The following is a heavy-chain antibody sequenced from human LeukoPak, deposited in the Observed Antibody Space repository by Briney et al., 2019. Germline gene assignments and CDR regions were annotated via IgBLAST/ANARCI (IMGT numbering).Heavy chain of an antibody. V-gene: IGHV3-7*01. CDR1: GLTFSSYW. D-gene: IGHD1-7*01. CDR3: VRGGTTSYDY. CDR2: IKQDGSEK. Sequence: GGSLRLSCAASGLTFSSYWMSWVRQAPGKGLEWVANIKQDGSEKYYVDSVKGRFTISRDNAKNSVYLQMNSLRGEDTAVYYCVRGGTTSYDYWGQGTLVTVSS. J-gene: IGHJ4*02.